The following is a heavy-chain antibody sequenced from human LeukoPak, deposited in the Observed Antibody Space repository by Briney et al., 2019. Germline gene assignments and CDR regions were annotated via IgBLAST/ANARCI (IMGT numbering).Heavy chain of an antibody. CDR1: GYTFTSYG. V-gene: IGHV1-18*01. D-gene: IGHD6-13*01. Sequence: ASVKVSCKASGYTFTSYGISWVRQAPGQGLEWMGWISAYNGNTNYAQKLQGRVTMTTDTSTSTAYMELRSLRSDDTAVYYCARGDGLAIAAAGTINDYWGQGTLVTVSS. CDR3: ARGDGLAIAAAGTINDY. CDR2: ISAYNGNT. J-gene: IGHJ4*02.